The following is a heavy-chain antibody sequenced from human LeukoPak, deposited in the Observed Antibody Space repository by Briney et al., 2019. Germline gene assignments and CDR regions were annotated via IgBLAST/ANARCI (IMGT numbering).Heavy chain of an antibody. Sequence: ASVKVSCKASGYTFTSYGISWVRQAPGQGLEWMGWISAYNGNTNYAQKPQGRVTMTTDTSTSTAYMELRSLRSDDTAVYYCARGSSAVVVPAARIPFDYWGQGTLVTVSS. V-gene: IGHV1-18*01. D-gene: IGHD2-2*01. J-gene: IGHJ4*02. CDR3: ARGSSAVVVPAARIPFDY. CDR1: GYTFTSYG. CDR2: ISAYNGNT.